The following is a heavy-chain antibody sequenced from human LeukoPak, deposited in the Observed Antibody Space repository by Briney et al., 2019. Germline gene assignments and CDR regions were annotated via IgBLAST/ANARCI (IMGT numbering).Heavy chain of an antibody. V-gene: IGHV3-21*01. Sequence: GGSLRLSCAASGFTFSSYAMSWVRQAPGKGLEWVSSISSTSAYIHYADSVKGRFTISRDNVDNVVYLEMNSLGAEDTATYYCARVAVSGPTGWFDSWGQGTLVTVSS. CDR3: ARVAVSGPTGWFDS. CDR2: ISSTSAYI. CDR1: GFTFSSYA. J-gene: IGHJ5*01. D-gene: IGHD2-8*02.